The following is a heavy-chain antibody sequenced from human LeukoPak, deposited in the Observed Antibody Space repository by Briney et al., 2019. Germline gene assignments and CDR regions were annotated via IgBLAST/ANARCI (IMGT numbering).Heavy chain of an antibody. CDR3: ARPKEYSSSLGFDY. V-gene: IGHV4-39*01. CDR1: GGSISSSSYY. Sequence: SETLSLTCTVSGGSISSSSYYWGWIRQPPGKGLEWIGSIYYSGSTFYNPSLKSRVTISVDTSKNQFSLKLSSVTAADTAVYYCARPKEYSSSLGFDYWGQGTLVTVSS. D-gene: IGHD6-6*01. J-gene: IGHJ4*02. CDR2: IYYSGST.